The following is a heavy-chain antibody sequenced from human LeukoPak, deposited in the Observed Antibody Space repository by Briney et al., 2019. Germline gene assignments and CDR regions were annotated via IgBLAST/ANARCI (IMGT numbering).Heavy chain of an antibody. V-gene: IGHV4-38-2*01. Sequence: PGGSLRLSCAASGFTFSTYVMSWIRQPPGKGLEWIGSIYHSGSTYYNPSLKSRVTISVDTSKNQFSLKLSSVTAADTAVYYCARVRVVVAATYYFDYWGQGTLVTVSS. CDR3: ARVRVVVAATYYFDY. CDR2: IYHSGST. J-gene: IGHJ4*02. CDR1: GFTFSTYV. D-gene: IGHD2-15*01.